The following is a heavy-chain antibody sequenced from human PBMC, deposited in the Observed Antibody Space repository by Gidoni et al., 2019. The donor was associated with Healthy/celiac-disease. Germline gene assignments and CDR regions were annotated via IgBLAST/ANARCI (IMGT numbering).Heavy chain of an antibody. J-gene: IGHJ4*02. D-gene: IGHD3-3*01. Sequence: EVQLVESGGGLVKPGGSLRLSCAASGFTFSNAWMSWVRQAPGKGLEWVGRIKSKTDGGTTDYAAPVKGRVTISRDDSKNTLYLQMNSLKTEDTAVYYCTTYRTYYDFWSGYYKYPLFDYWGQGTLVTVSS. CDR1: GFTFSNAW. V-gene: IGHV3-15*01. CDR2: IKSKTDGGTT. CDR3: TTYRTYYDFWSGYYKYPLFDY.